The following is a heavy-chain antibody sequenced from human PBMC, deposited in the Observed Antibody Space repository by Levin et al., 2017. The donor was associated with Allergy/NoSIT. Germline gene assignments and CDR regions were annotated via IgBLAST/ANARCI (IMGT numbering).Heavy chain of an antibody. CDR3: ARVPLPHGAFDI. V-gene: IGHV3-21*01. D-gene: IGHD5-12*01. CDR1: GFTFSSYS. Sequence: AGGSLRLSCAASGFTFSSYSMNWVRQAPGKGLEWVSSISSSSSYIYYADSVKGRFTISRDNAKNSLYLQMNSLRAEDTAVYYCARVPLPHGAFDIWGQGTMVTVSS. J-gene: IGHJ3*02. CDR2: ISSSSSYI.